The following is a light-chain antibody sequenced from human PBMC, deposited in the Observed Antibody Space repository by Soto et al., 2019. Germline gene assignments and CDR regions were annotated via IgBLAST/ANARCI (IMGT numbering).Light chain of an antibody. CDR2: DAS. V-gene: IGKV1-5*01. Sequence: DIQMTQSPSTLSASVGDRVTITCRASQSISNWLAWYQQKPGKAPKLLIHDASTLDRGVPSRFSGSGSGTEFTRSISSLQTDDFATYYCQHPGTFGQGTKVEIK. J-gene: IGKJ1*01. CDR3: QHPGT. CDR1: QSISNW.